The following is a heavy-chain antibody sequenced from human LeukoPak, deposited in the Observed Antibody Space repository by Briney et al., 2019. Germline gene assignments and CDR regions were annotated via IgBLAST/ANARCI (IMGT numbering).Heavy chain of an antibody. CDR2: IKSKTDGGTT. D-gene: IGHD2-21*02. J-gene: IGHJ4*02. V-gene: IGHV3-15*01. CDR1: GFTFSNAW. CDR3: TTFKVKGDFNDY. Sequence: PGGSLRLSCAASGFTFSNAWMSWVRQAPGKGLEWVGRIKSKTDGGTTDYAAPVKGRFTISSDDSKNTLYLQMNSLKTEDTAVYYCTTFKVKGDFNDYWGQGTLVTVSS.